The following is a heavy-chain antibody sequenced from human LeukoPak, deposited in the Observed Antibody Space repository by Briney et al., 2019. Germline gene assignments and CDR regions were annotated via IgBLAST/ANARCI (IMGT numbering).Heavy chain of an antibody. J-gene: IGHJ4*02. CDR1: GGSISSYY. D-gene: IGHD3-3*01. V-gene: IGHV4-4*07. CDR3: AKDWRHNYDFWSDHTPY. Sequence: SETLSLTCTVSGGSISSYYWSWIRQPAGKGLEWIGRIYTSGSTNYNPSLKSRVTISVDTSKNQFSLKLTSVTAADTAVYYCAKDWRHNYDFWSDHTPYWGQGTLVTVSS. CDR2: IYTSGST.